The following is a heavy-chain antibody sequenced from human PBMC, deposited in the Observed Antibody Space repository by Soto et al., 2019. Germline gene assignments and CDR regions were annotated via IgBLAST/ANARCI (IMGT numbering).Heavy chain of an antibody. CDR3: ARGSPRTTGTSEDFDY. CDR2: ISAYNGNT. V-gene: IGHV1-18*01. D-gene: IGHD1-1*01. Sequence: ASVKVSCKAFGYTFTSYGISWVRQAPGQGLGWMGWISAYNGNTNYAQKLQGRVTMTTDTSTSTAYMELRSLRSDDTAVYYCARGSPRTTGTSEDFDYWGQGTLVTVSS. J-gene: IGHJ4*02. CDR1: GYTFTSYG.